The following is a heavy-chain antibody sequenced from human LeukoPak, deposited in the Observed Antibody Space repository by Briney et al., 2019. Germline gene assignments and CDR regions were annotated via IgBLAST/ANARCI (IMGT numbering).Heavy chain of an antibody. CDR1: GGSISSSSYY. CDR3: ARGGTGSGYYYIYYYYMDV. V-gene: IGHV4-39*07. D-gene: IGHD3-22*01. Sequence: SETLSLTCTVSGGSISSSSYYWGWIRQPPGKGLEWIGSIYYSGSTYYNPSLKSRVTISVDTSKNQFSLKLSSVTAADTAVYYCARGGTGSGYYYIYYYYMDVWGKGTTVTVSS. J-gene: IGHJ6*03. CDR2: IYYSGST.